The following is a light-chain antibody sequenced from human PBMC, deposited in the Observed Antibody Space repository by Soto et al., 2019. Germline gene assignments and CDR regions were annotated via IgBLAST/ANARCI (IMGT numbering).Light chain of an antibody. Sequence: QSALTQPASVSGSPGQSITISCTGTSSDVGGYKYVSWYQQHPGKAPKLMIYEVSNRPSGVFNRFSGSKSCNTASLTISGLQAEDEADYYRSSSTSSSTPLFGTGTKLTVL. V-gene: IGLV2-14*01. CDR3: SSSTSSSTPL. J-gene: IGLJ1*01. CDR2: EVS. CDR1: SSDVGGYKY.